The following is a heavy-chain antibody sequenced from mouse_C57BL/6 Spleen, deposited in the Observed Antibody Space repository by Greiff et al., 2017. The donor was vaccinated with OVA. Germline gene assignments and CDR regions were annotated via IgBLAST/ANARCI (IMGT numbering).Heavy chain of an antibody. CDR2: INPNYGTT. V-gene: IGHV1-39*01. CDR1: GYSFTDYN. Sequence: EVKLQESGPELVKPGASVKISCKASGYSFTDYNMNWVKQSNGKSLEWIGVINPNYGTTSYNQKFKGKATLTVDQSSSTAYMQLNSLTSEDSAVYYCTRGASRLYAMDYWGQGTSVTVSS. D-gene: IGHD3-2*02. CDR3: TRGASRLYAMDY. J-gene: IGHJ4*01.